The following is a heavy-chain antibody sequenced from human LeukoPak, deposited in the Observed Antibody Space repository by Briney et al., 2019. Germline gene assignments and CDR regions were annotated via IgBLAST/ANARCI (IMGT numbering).Heavy chain of an antibody. CDR1: GFTVSSNY. Sequence: GGSLRLSCATSGFTVSSNYMSWVRQAPGKGLEWVSVIYSGGSTYYADSVKGRVTISRDNSKNTLYLQMNSLRAEDTAVYYCAKDSTYYNILTAYYRDDYYYMDVWGKGTTVTVSS. J-gene: IGHJ6*03. D-gene: IGHD3-9*01. CDR2: IYSGGST. CDR3: AKDSTYYNILTAYYRDDYYYMDV. V-gene: IGHV3-53*05.